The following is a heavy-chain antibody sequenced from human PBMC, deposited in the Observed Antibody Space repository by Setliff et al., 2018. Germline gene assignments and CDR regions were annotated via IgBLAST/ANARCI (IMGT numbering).Heavy chain of an antibody. CDR1: GGTFTYYY. CDR3: ARVTGFFYVDA. J-gene: IGHJ6*03. CDR2: INHRGST. D-gene: IGHD3-3*01. V-gene: IGHV4-34*01. Sequence: SETRSLTCAASGGTFTYYYWTWIRQSPEKGLEWIGEINHRGSTNYNPSLKSRVTISIDTSKDQFSLKLISMTAADTAVYYCARVTGFFYVDAWGKGTTVTVSS.